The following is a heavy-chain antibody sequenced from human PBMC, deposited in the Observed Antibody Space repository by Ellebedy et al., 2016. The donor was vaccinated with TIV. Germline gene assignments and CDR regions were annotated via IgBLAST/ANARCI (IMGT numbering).Heavy chain of an antibody. CDR3: AKGSSSGFNYDRVGFQY. Sequence: GGSLRLSCTSSGFTFSSFAMHWVRQAPGKGLEWLSVISAGGSSTYTSDSVKGRFTITRDNSKNTLFLQMNRLRAEDKAVYYCAKGSSSGFNYDRVGFQYWGQGTLVTVSS. V-gene: IGHV3-23*01. CDR2: ISAGGSST. CDR1: GFTFSSFA. J-gene: IGHJ4*02. D-gene: IGHD3-22*01.